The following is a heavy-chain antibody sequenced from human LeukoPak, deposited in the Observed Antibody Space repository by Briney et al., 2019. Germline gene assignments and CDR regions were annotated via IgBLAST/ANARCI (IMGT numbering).Heavy chain of an antibody. D-gene: IGHD3-10*01. CDR3: AKGPAMVRGTFDP. J-gene: IGHJ5*02. CDR2: ISGSGGNT. CDR1: GFTFSSYA. V-gene: IGHV3-23*01. Sequence: GGSLRLSCATSGFTFSSYAMSWVRQAPGKGLEWVSSISGSGGNTYYADSVKGLFTISRDYSKNTLYLQMNSLRTEETAVYYCAKGPAMVRGTFDPWGQGTLVTVSS.